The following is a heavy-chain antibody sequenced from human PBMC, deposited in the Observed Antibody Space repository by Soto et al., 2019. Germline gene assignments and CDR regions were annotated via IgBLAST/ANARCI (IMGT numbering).Heavy chain of an antibody. V-gene: IGHV1-69*01. Sequence: QVQLVQSGAEMKKPGSSVKVSCKVSGDSFSSYAISWVRQAPGEGLEWVGGIIPIFETANYAQNFQGRFTITAVESTTTAYVEVPRLRTQDTAVFYCAASDSSSWQHDYWGQGTLITVSS. CDR1: GDSFSSYA. CDR3: AASDSSSWQHDY. CDR2: IIPIFETA. D-gene: IGHD6-13*01. J-gene: IGHJ4*02.